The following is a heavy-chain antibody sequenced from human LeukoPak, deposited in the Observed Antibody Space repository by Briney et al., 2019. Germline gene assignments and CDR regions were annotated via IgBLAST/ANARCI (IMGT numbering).Heavy chain of an antibody. CDR3: ALFIRNYYDSSGYWPYFDY. Sequence: GASVKVSCKASGYTFTGYYMHWVRQAPGQGLEWMGWINPNNGGTNYAQKFQGRVTMTRDTSISTAYMELSRLRSDDTAVYYCALFIRNYYDSSGYWPYFDYWGQGTLVTVFS. CDR1: GYTFTGYY. V-gene: IGHV1-2*02. D-gene: IGHD3-22*01. J-gene: IGHJ4*02. CDR2: INPNNGGT.